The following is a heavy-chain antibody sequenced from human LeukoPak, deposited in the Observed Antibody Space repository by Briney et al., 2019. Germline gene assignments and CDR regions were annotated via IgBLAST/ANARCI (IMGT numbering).Heavy chain of an antibody. CDR1: GYTFTSYG. CDR2: MNPNSGNT. V-gene: IGHV1-8*02. D-gene: IGHD6-13*01. CDR3: ARGKAAAGTSDAFDI. Sequence: ASVKVSCKASGYTFTSYGISWVRQATGQGLEWMGWMNPNSGNTGYAQKFQGRVTMTRNTSISTAYMELSSLRSEDTAVYYCARGKAAAGTSDAFDIWGQGTMVTVSS. J-gene: IGHJ3*02.